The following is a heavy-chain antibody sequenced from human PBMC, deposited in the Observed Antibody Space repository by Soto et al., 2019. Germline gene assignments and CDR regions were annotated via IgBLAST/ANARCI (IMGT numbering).Heavy chain of an antibody. V-gene: IGHV3-30-3*01. CDR2: ISYDGGIK. CDR3: AKDGSTFSYYYALDV. J-gene: IGHJ6*02. Sequence: QVQLVESGGGVVQPGRSLRLSCVASEFTFSSFAMHWVRQAPGKGLEWVTVISYDGGIKHYADSVRGRFTVSRDNSKNTVLLQMNSLRDEDTAVYYCAKDGSTFSYYYALDVWGQGTTVTVSS. CDR1: EFTFSSFA. D-gene: IGHD6-13*01.